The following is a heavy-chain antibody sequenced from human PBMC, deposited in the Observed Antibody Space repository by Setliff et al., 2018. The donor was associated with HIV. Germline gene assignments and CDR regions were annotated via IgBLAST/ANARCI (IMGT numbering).Heavy chain of an antibody. D-gene: IGHD6-6*01. CDR3: ARGQATQRYSSSPGAFDI. V-gene: IGHV4-38-2*01. CDR1: GFYISRGYY. J-gene: IGHJ3*02. Sequence: PSETLSLTCGVSGFYISRGYYWGWIRQPPGKGLEWIGNIKHSGRNYYNPSLMGRVTISVDTSKNQFSLNLSSVTAADTAVYYCARGQATQRYSSSPGAFDIWGQGTLVTVSS. CDR2: IKHSGRN.